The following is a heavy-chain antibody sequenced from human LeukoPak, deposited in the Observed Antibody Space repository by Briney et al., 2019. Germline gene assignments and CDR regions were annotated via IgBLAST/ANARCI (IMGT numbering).Heavy chain of an antibody. D-gene: IGHD6-13*01. CDR3: ARDPGGAAGTTFDY. CDR1: GDSVSSNSAA. J-gene: IGHJ4*02. V-gene: IGHV6-1*01. Sequence: ASQTFSLTCAISGDSVSSNSAAWNWIRQSPSRGLEWLGRTYSKSKQYNDYAVSVKSRIPIKPATSKSHCSLQLNSVTPEDTAVYYCARDPGGAAGTTFDYWGQGTLVTVSS. CDR2: TYSKSKQYN.